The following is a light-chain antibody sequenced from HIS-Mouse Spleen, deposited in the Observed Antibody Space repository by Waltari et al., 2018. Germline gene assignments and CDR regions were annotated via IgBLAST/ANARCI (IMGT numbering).Light chain of an antibody. J-gene: IGLJ2*01. V-gene: IGLV3-21*03. CDR1: NIGSKS. CDR2: DDS. CDR3: QVWDSSSDHVV. Sequence: SYVLTPPPPVSVAPGKTARITSGGNNIGSKSGHWYQQKPGQAPVLAVYDDSGRPSGIPERFSGSNSGNTATLTISRVEAGDEADYYCQVWDSSSDHVVFGGGTKLTVL.